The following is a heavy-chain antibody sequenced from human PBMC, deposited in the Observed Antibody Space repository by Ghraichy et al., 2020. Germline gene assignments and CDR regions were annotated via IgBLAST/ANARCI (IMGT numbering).Heavy chain of an antibody. V-gene: IGHV1-69*04. D-gene: IGHD2-2*01. CDR2: IIPILGKA. Sequence: SVKVSCKASGGIFSTYAINWVRQAPGHALEWMGRIIPILGKANYAQNFQGRVTITADRSTSTAYMELSSLRSEDTAVYYCAVGSCSGTSCYPDPTYYYYYMEVWGKGTTVTVSS. CDR3: AVGSCSGTSCYPDPTYYYYYMEV. CDR1: GGIFSTYA. J-gene: IGHJ6*03.